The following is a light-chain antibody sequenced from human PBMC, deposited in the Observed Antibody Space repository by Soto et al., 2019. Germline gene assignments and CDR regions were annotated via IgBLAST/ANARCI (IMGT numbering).Light chain of an antibody. Sequence: DIQLTQSPSFLSATVGDRVTITCRASQSIIIWLAWYQQKPGKAPKLLIYDASSLESGVPSRFSGSGSGTEFTLTISRLQPDDFAGYYCQQYNSYSGTFGQGTKVDIK. J-gene: IGKJ1*01. CDR2: DAS. CDR3: QQYNSYSGT. CDR1: QSIIIW. V-gene: IGKV1-5*01.